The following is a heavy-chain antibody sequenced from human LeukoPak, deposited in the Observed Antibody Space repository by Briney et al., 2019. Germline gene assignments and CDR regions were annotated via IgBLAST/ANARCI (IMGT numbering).Heavy chain of an antibody. Sequence: GASVTVSFKSSAYTLIGYYMHWVRQAPGQGLEWMGWINPKSGVTNYAQKFQGRVTMIWDTSINTTFMELSRLRSDDTAVYYCARRIAVAGSPVYYFDYWGQGTLVTVSS. V-gene: IGHV1-2*02. CDR3: ARRIAVAGSPVYYFDY. D-gene: IGHD6-19*01. J-gene: IGHJ4*02. CDR2: INPKSGVT. CDR1: AYTLIGYY.